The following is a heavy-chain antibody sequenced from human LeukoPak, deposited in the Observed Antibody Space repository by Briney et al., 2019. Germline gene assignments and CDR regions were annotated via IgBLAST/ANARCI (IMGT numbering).Heavy chain of an antibody. D-gene: IGHD3-3*01. CDR3: TRDFDFSSAI. CDR2: ISPDGSTT. CDR1: GFTFSSEP. V-gene: IGHV3-74*01. J-gene: IGHJ4*02. Sequence: GGSLRLSCATSGFTFSSEPMNWVRQAPGKGLVWVSRISPDGSTTGHADSVKGRFTTSRDNAKDTLFLQMNSLRAEDTAVYYCTRDFDFSSAIWGQGTLVTVSS.